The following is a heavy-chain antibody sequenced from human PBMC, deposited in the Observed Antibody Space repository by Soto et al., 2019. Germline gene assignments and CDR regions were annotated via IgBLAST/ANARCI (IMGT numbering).Heavy chain of an antibody. CDR2: ISGSGGST. CDR1: GFTFSIYA. Sequence: GGSLRLSCAASGFTFSIYAMSWVRHAPGKGLEWVSAISGSGGSTYYADSVKGRFTISRDNSKNTLYLQMNSLRAEDTAVYYCAKVKCSSTSCSYYYYGMDVWGQGTTVTVSS. D-gene: IGHD2-2*01. CDR3: AKVKCSSTSCSYYYYGMDV. J-gene: IGHJ6*02. V-gene: IGHV3-23*01.